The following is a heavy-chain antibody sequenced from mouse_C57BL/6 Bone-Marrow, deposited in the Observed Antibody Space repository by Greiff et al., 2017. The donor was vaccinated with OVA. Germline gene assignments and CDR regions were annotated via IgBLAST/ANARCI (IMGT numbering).Heavy chain of an antibody. D-gene: IGHD1-1*02. CDR2: IDPEDGDT. Sequence: VQLQQSGAELVRPGASVKLSCTASGFNIKDYYMYWVKQRPEQGLEWIGRIDPEDGDTEYAPKFQGKATMTADTSSNTAYLQLSSLTSEDTAVYYCTTEPYGDYFDYWGQGTTLTVSS. CDR3: TTEPYGDYFDY. CDR1: GFNIKDYY. J-gene: IGHJ2*01. V-gene: IGHV14-1*01.